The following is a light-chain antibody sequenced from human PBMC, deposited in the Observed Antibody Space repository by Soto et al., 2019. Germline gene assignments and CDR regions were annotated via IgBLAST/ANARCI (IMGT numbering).Light chain of an antibody. Sequence: EIVLTQSPGTLSLSPGERATLSCRARQSVSSSYLAWYQQKPGQAPRLVIYGASSRATGIPDRFSGSGSGTDFTLTISRLEPEDFAMYYCQQYGSSPATFGQGTRLEIK. J-gene: IGKJ5*01. CDR1: QSVSSSY. CDR2: GAS. CDR3: QQYGSSPAT. V-gene: IGKV3-20*01.